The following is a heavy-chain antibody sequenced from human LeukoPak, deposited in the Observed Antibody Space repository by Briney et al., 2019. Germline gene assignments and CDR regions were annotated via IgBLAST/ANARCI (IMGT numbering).Heavy chain of an antibody. J-gene: IGHJ6*03. CDR3: ARGVDTAMVRWYYYYYYMDV. V-gene: IGHV1-8*01. CDR1: GYTFTSYD. Sequence: ASVKVSCKASGYTFTSYDINWVRQATGQGLEWMGWMNPNSGNTGYAQKFQGRVTMTRNTSISTAYMELSSLRSEDTAVYYCARGVDTAMVRWYYYYYYMDVWAKGPRSPSP. CDR2: MNPNSGNT. D-gene: IGHD5-18*01.